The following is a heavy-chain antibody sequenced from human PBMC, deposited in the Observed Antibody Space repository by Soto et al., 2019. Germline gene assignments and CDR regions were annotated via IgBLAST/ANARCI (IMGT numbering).Heavy chain of an antibody. CDR1: GFTFSSYA. D-gene: IGHD3-9*01. CDR2: ISSSSSTI. Sequence: GGSLRLSCAASGFTFSSYAMSWVRQATGKGLERVSYISSSSSTIYYADSVKGRFIISRDNAKNSLYLQMNSLRAEDTAVYYCAREASYPNFDWPYYMDVWGKGTTVTVSS. J-gene: IGHJ6*03. V-gene: IGHV3-48*01. CDR3: AREASYPNFDWPYYMDV.